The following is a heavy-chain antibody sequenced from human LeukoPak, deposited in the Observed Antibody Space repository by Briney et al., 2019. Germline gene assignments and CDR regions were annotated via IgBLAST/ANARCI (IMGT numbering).Heavy chain of an antibody. Sequence: PGRSLRLSCAAFGFTFSSYAMHWVRQAPGKGLEWVAVISYDGSNKYYADSVKGRFTISRDNSKNTLYLQMNSLRAEDTAVYYCARVGQLASPFDYWGQGTLVTVSS. CDR3: ARVGQLASPFDY. V-gene: IGHV3-30*04. D-gene: IGHD6-13*01. CDR1: GFTFSSYA. J-gene: IGHJ4*02. CDR2: ISYDGSNK.